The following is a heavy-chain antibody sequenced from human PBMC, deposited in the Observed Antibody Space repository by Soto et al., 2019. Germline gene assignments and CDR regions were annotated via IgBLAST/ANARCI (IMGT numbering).Heavy chain of an antibody. D-gene: IGHD3-10*01. CDR3: ARGGSSMVLNFDY. CDR2: IWYDGSNK. Sequence: VQLVESGGGVVQPGRSLRLSCAASGFTFSSYGMHWVRQAPGKGLEWVAVIWYDGSNKYYADSVKGRFTISRDNSKNTLYLQMNSLRAEDTAVYYCARGGSSMVLNFDYWGQGTLVTVSS. V-gene: IGHV3-33*01. J-gene: IGHJ4*02. CDR1: GFTFSSYG.